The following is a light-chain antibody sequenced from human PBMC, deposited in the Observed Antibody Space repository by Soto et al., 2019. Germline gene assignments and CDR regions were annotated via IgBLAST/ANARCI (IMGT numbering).Light chain of an antibody. CDR2: DAS. V-gene: IGKV3-20*01. Sequence: EIVLTQSPGTLSLSPGERATLSCRASQSVSRNYLAWFQQKPGQAPRLLIYDASTRATGIPDKFGGSGSGTDFTLTISRLEPEDVAVYYCQQYVNSPITLGQGTRLEIK. CDR1: QSVSRNY. J-gene: IGKJ5*01. CDR3: QQYVNSPIT.